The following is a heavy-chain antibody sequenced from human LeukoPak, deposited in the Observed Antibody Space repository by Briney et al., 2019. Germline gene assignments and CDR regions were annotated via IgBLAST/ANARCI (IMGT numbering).Heavy chain of an antibody. V-gene: IGHV1-69*13. CDR1: GGTFSSYA. CDR3: ARDPRPSYDSSGYYYPGDY. J-gene: IGHJ4*02. D-gene: IGHD3-22*01. Sequence: SVKVSCKASGGTFSSYAISWVRQAPGQGLEWMGGIIPIFGTANYAQKFQGRVTITADESTSTAYMELSSLRSEDTAVYYCARDPRPSYDSSGYYYPGDYWGQGTLVTVSS. CDR2: IIPIFGTA.